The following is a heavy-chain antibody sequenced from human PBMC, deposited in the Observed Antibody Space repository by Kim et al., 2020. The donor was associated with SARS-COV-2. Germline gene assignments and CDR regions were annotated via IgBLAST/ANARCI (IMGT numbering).Heavy chain of an antibody. CDR1: GGSISSYY. D-gene: IGHD3-16*01. CDR3: ARVVPGDRSQARFNGVDY. V-gene: IGHV4-59*13. J-gene: IGHJ4*02. Sequence: SETLSLTCTVSGGSISSYYWSWIRQPPGKGLEWIGYIYYSGSTNYNPSLKSRVTISVDTSKNQFSLKLSSVTAADTAVYYCARVVPGDRSQARFNGVDYWGQGTLVTVSS. CDR2: IYYSGST.